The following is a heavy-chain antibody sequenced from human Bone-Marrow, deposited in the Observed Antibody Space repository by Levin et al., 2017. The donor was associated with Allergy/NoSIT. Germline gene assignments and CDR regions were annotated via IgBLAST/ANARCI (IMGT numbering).Heavy chain of an antibody. CDR1: GGSISSSDW. D-gene: IGHD3-10*01. J-gene: IGHJ4*02. V-gene: IGHV4-4*02. Sequence: PSETLSLTCTVSGGSISSSDWWGWVRQPPGKGLEWIGEIYHSGSTIYTPSLRSRVTISVDKSKNEFALKLTSVTAADTAVYYCARGQRGARGGLDYWGQGTLVTVSS. CDR2: IYHSGST. CDR3: ARGQRGARGGLDY.